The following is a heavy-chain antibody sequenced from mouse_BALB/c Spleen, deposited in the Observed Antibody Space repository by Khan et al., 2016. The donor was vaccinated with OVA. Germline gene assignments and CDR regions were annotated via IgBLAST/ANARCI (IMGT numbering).Heavy chain of an antibody. CDR3: ARDYGSSYLFFDY. V-gene: IGHV3-2*02. J-gene: IGHJ2*01. CDR1: GYSITSDYA. D-gene: IGHD1-1*01. CDR2: ITYSGST. Sequence: EVQLVESGPGLVKPSQSLSLTCTVTGYSITSDYAWNWIRQFPGNKLEWMAYITYSGSTGYNPSLKSRISIPRATSKNQFFLQLNSVTTEDTATYYCARDYGSSYLFFDYWGQGTTLTVSS.